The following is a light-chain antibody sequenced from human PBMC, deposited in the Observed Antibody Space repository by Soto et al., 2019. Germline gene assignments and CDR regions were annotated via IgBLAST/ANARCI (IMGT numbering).Light chain of an antibody. Sequence: EIVMTQSPATLSVSPGERATLSCRAIQTVNSNLAWYQQKPGQAPRLLIYGASNRATGIPARFSGSGSGTDFTLTVSSLDSEDFAIYYCQQRYNWPLTFGQGTRLEIK. CDR2: GAS. CDR1: QTVNSN. J-gene: IGKJ5*01. CDR3: QQRYNWPLT. V-gene: IGKV3D-15*01.